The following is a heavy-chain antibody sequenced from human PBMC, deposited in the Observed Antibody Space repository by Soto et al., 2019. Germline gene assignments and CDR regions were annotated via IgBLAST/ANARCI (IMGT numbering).Heavy chain of an antibody. CDR3: AKDLGPLETLNYVFYGLHV. Sequence: GGSPRLSCNASGFTVSSSYMSWVRQAPGMGLEWVAVIESGGTAHYADSVKGRFTISRDNPNNIIYLQLHTLRAEDTAVYYCAKDLGPLETLNYVFYGLHVWGRATTGTVSS. V-gene: IGHV3-53*01. D-gene: IGHD1-7*01. CDR2: IESGGTA. J-gene: IGHJ6*02. CDR1: GFTVSSSY.